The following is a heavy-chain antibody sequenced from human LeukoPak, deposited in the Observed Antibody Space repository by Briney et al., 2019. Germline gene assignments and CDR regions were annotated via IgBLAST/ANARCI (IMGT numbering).Heavy chain of an antibody. Sequence: PGGSLRLSCAASGFTFSSYAMCWVRQAPGKGLEWVSAISGSGASTSYADSVKGRFTISRDNSKNTLYLQMNSLRAEDTAVYYCAKNGGYYYYYYMDVWGKGTTVTVSS. D-gene: IGHD3-16*01. CDR2: ISGSGAST. CDR3: AKNGGYYYYYYMDV. V-gene: IGHV3-23*01. CDR1: GFTFSSYA. J-gene: IGHJ6*03.